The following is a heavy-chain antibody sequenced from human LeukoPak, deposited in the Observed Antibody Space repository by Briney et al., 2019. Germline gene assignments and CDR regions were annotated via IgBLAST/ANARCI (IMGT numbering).Heavy chain of an antibody. V-gene: IGHV4-39*01. CDR2: IYYSGST. Sequence: SETLSLTCTVSGGSISSSSYYWGWIRQPPGKGLEWIGNIYYSGSTYYNPSLKSRVTISVDTSKNQFSLKLSSVTAADTAVYYCARLGFYYYMDVWGKGTTVTISS. CDR3: ARLGFYYYMDV. CDR1: GGSISSSSYY. J-gene: IGHJ6*03. D-gene: IGHD3-16*01.